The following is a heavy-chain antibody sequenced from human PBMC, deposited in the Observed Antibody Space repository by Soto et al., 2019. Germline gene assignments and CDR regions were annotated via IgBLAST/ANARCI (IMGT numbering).Heavy chain of an antibody. J-gene: IGHJ4*02. Sequence: GGSLRLSCAASGFTFSSYAMHWVRQAPGKGLEWVAVISYDGSNKYYADSVKGRFTISRDNSKNTLYLQMNSLRAEDTAVYYCAREAPYNYYGSGSYDYWGQGTLVTVSS. D-gene: IGHD3-10*01. CDR2: ISYDGSNK. CDR3: AREAPYNYYGSGSYDY. CDR1: GFTFSSYA. V-gene: IGHV3-30-3*01.